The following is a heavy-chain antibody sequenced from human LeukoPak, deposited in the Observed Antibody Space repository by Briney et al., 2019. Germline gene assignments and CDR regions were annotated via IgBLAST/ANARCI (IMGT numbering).Heavy chain of an antibody. J-gene: IGHJ4*02. CDR2: IVGSGDRT. CDR1: GFTFSNYA. Sequence: PGGSLRLSCAASGFTFSNYAMNWVRQAPGRGLDWVSGIVGSGDRTYYADSVKGRLTTSRDNSKNTVYLQMNSLRAEDTAVYYCARDLILFVSGGYWGQGTLVTVSS. V-gene: IGHV3-23*01. D-gene: IGHD3-10*01. CDR3: ARDLILFVSGGY.